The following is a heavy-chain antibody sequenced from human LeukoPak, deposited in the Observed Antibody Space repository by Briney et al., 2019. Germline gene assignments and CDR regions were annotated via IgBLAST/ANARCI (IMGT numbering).Heavy chain of an antibody. D-gene: IGHD6-19*01. CDR2: IYHSGST. CDR1: GGSISSGGYS. CDR3: ARGRGWFQFDY. J-gene: IGHJ4*02. Sequence: PSQTLSLTCAVSGGSISSGGYSWSWIRQPPGKGLEWIGYIYHSGSTYYNPSLKSRVTISVDRSKNQFSLKLSSATAADTAVYYCARGRGWFQFDYWGQGTLVTVSS. V-gene: IGHV4-30-2*01.